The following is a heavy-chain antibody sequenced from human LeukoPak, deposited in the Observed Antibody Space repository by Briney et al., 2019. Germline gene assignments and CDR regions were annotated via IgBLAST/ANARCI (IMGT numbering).Heavy chain of an antibody. CDR1: GFTFNIHG. CDR3: AKDAAPRNGIWANFDH. V-gene: IGHV3-23*01. D-gene: IGHD1-26*01. J-gene: IGHJ4*02. CDR2: VGGGTDI. Sequence: GGSLRLSCVASGFTFNIHGMTWVRQAPGEGLEWVSAVGGGTDIQYAESVKGRFIASRENSTNTMYLQMSSLRAEDTAVYFCAKDAAPRNGIWANFDHWGQGTPVTVSS.